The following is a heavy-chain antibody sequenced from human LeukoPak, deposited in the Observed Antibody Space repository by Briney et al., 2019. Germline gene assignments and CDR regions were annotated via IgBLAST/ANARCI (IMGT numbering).Heavy chain of an antibody. Sequence: SVKVSCKASGGTFSSYAISWVRQAPGQGLEWMGGIIPIFGTANYAQKFQGRVTITADESTSTAYMELSSLRSEDTAVYYCARGRQQWLGDYYYYGMDVWGQGTTVTVSS. D-gene: IGHD6-19*01. CDR1: GGTFSSYA. V-gene: IGHV1-69*13. CDR2: IIPIFGTA. CDR3: ARGRQQWLGDYYYYGMDV. J-gene: IGHJ6*02.